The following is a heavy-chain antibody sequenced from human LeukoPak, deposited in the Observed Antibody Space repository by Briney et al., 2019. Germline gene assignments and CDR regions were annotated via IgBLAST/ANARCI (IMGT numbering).Heavy chain of an antibody. Sequence: PSETLSLTCSVSGGSISSSSYYWGWIRQPPGKGLEWIGSIYYSGSSYYNPSLKSRVTISVHTSKNQFSLKLSSVTAADTAVYYCARHVDTATDYFDYWGQGTLVTVSS. V-gene: IGHV4-39*01. CDR3: ARHVDTATDYFDY. CDR1: GGSISSSSYY. D-gene: IGHD5-18*01. J-gene: IGHJ4*02. CDR2: IYYSGSS.